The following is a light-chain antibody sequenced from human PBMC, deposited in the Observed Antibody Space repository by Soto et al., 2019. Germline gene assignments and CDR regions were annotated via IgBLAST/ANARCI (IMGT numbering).Light chain of an antibody. CDR3: CSYAGSSFYV. J-gene: IGLJ1*01. Sequence: QSALTQPRSVSGSPGQSVTISCTGTSSDVGGYNYVSWYQQHPGKAPKLMIYDVSKRPSGVPDRFSGSKSGNTASLTTSGLQAEDEADYYCCSYAGSSFYVFGTGTKVTVL. CDR1: SSDVGGYNY. CDR2: DVS. V-gene: IGLV2-11*01.